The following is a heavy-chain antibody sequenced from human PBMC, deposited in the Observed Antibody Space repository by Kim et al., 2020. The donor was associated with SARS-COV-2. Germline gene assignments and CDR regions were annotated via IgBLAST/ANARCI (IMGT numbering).Heavy chain of an antibody. J-gene: IGHJ4*02. D-gene: IGHD3-10*01. Sequence: SETLSLTCTVSGYSISSGYYWGWIRQPPGKGLEWIGSIYHSGSTYYNPSLKSRVTISVDTSKNQFSLKLSSVTAADTAVYYCARAPGGLGELLWDDYWGQGTLVTVSS. CDR2: IYHSGST. CDR1: GYSISSGYY. CDR3: ARAPGGLGELLWDDY. V-gene: IGHV4-38-2*02.